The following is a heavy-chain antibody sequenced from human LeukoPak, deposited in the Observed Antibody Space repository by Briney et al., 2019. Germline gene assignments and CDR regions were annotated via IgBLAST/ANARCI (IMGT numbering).Heavy chain of an antibody. V-gene: IGHV3-48*01. CDR3: ARDFERAFDI. D-gene: IGHD1-1*01. Sequence: GGSLRLSCAASGFTFSSYSMNWVRQAPGKGLEWVSYISSSSSTIYYADSVKGRFTISRDNAKNTLYLQMNSLRAEDTAVYYCARDFERAFDIWGQGTMVTVSS. J-gene: IGHJ3*02. CDR1: GFTFSSYS. CDR2: ISSSSSTI.